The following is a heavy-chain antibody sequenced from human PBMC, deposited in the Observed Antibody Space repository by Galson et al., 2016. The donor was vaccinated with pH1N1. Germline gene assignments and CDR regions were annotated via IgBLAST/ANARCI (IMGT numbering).Heavy chain of an antibody. V-gene: IGHV4-39*01. CDR1: GGSISSSSYY. CDR2: IFYSGST. J-gene: IGHJ4*02. D-gene: IGHD2-2*01. CDR3: ARQRPRPVVVPAAASD. Sequence: ETLSLTCTVSGGSISSSSYYWGWIRQPPGKGLEWIGSIFYSGSTYYNPSLKSRVTISVDTSKNQFSLKLTSVTAADTAVYYCARQRPRPVVVPAAASDWGQGTLVTVSS.